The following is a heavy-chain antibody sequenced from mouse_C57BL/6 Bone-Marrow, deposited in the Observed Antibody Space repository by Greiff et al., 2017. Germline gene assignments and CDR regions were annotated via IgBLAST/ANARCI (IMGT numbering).Heavy chain of an antibody. CDR2: IGPENGAT. J-gene: IGHJ3*01. V-gene: IGHV14-4*01. Sequence: EVKLVESGAELVRPGASVKLSCTASGFNIKDDYMHWVQQRPEQGLEWIGWIGPENGATEYASKFQGKATITADTSSNTAYLQLSSLTSEDTAVYYCTTPFYYDYDGAYWGQGTLVTVSA. CDR3: TTPFYYDYDGAY. D-gene: IGHD2-4*01. CDR1: GFNIKDDY.